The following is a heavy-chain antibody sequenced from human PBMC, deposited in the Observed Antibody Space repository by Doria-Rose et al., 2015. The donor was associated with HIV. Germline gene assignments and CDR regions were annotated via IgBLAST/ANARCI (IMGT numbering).Heavy chain of an antibody. V-gene: IGHV3-9*01. CDR2: ISWNSGII. D-gene: IGHD3-10*01. Sequence: VQLQESGGGLVQPGRSLRLSCAASGFSFNDYAMHWVRQAPGKGLQWVSGISWNSGIIDYAASVKGRFTISRDSAKNSLYLQMNSLRTEDTALYYCAKDIGFGELGFYYFHYWGQGALVTVSS. CDR1: GFSFNDYA. CDR3: AKDIGFGELGFYYFHY. J-gene: IGHJ4*02.